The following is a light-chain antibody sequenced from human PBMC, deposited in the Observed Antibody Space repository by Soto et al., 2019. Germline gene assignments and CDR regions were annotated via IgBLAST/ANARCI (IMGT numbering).Light chain of an antibody. V-gene: IGKV3-15*01. Sequence: EIVVTQSPGILSVSPGDRATLSCRASQSVSINLAWYQQKPGQAPTLLIYAASTRATGIPARFTGSGSGTDFTLTISSLQSEDFAVYYWQEYSKWPLFTFGPGTRVDIK. CDR3: QEYSKWPLFT. CDR1: QSVSIN. CDR2: AAS. J-gene: IGKJ3*01.